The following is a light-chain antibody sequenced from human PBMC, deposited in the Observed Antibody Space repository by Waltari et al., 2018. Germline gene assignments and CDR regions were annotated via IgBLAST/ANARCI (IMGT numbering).Light chain of an antibody. CDR2: DAS. CDR1: QSISTW. J-gene: IGKJ1*01. CDR3: QQYNSYSGT. Sequence: DIQMTQSPSTLSALVGDRGPITCRASQSISTWLAWYQQKPGKAPKLLIYDASSLESGVPSRFSGSGSGTEFTLTISSLQPDDSATYYCQQYNSYSGTFGQGTKVEIK. V-gene: IGKV1-5*01.